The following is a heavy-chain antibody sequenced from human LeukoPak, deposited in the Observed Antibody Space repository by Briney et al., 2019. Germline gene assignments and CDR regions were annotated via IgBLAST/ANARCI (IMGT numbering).Heavy chain of an antibody. CDR2: IDYSGGST. CDR1: GFTLSSYE. Sequence: PGGSLRLSCTASGFTLSSYEMSWIRQAPGKGLEWVSSIDYSGGSTHYADSVMGRFTISRDNSKNTLYLQMNSLRAEDTAVYYCAKDKYPGSWSSLPLFDIWGQGTMVTVSS. V-gene: IGHV3-23*01. D-gene: IGHD6-13*01. J-gene: IGHJ3*02. CDR3: AKDKYPGSWSSLPLFDI.